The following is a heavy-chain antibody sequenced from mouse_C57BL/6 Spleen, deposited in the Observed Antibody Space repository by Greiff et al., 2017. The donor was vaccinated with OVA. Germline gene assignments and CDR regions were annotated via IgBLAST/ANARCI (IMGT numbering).Heavy chain of an antibody. J-gene: IGHJ4*01. CDR1: GFTFTDYY. V-gene: IGHV7-3*01. CDR3: ARSPPYYYAMDY. CDR2: IRNKANGYTT. Sequence: EVQVVESGGGLVQPGGSLSLSCAASGFTFTDYYMSWVRQPPGKALEWLGFIRNKANGYTTEYSASVKGRFTISRDNSQSILYLQMNALRAEDSATYYCARSPPYYYAMDYWGQGTSVTVSS.